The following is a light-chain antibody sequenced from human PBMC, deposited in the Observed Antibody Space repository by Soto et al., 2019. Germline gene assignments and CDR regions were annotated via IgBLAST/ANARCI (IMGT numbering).Light chain of an antibody. CDR3: QQYNNWPLT. CDR1: QNVNSN. Sequence: EIVMTQSPATLSVSPGERAALSCRASQNVNSNLAWYQQKPAQAPRLLIYGASTRSTGIPARFSGSGSGTEFTLTISNLQSEDFAVYYCQQYNNWPLTFGGGNKVEIK. CDR2: GAS. V-gene: IGKV3-15*01. J-gene: IGKJ4*01.